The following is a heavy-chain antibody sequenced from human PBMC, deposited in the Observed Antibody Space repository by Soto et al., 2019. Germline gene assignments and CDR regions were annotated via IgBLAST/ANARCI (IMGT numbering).Heavy chain of an antibody. CDR2: LNPSADST. V-gene: IGHV1-46*01. Sequence: RASVKVSCKASGYTFTDYFIHWVRQAPGQGLEWMGILNPSADSTNYAQKFQGRVTVTRDTSTSTVYMELRSLRSEDTAVYYCAREYGGSGVLDYCGQGSLVPGSA. CDR1: GYTFTDYF. D-gene: IGHD1-26*01. CDR3: AREYGGSGVLDY. J-gene: IGHJ4*02.